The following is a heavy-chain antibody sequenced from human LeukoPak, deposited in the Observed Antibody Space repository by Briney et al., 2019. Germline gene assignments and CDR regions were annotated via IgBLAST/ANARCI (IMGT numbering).Heavy chain of an antibody. CDR2: IDSSSRYI. CDR3: ARVGGHCTSTSCPPPDY. D-gene: IGHD2-2*01. J-gene: IGHJ4*02. Sequence: GGSLGLSCAASGFTFSSYNMDWVRQAPGKGLEWVSFIDSSSRYIYQADSVKGRFTISRDNAKSSVFLQMNSLRAEDTAVYYCARVGGHCTSTSCPPPDYWGQGTLVTVSS. V-gene: IGHV3-21*01. CDR1: GFTFSSYN.